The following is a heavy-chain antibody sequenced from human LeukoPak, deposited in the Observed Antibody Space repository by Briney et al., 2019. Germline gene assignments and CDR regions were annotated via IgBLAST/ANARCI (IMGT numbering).Heavy chain of an antibody. CDR3: ASPSGSYYSYWFDP. J-gene: IGHJ5*02. Sequence: SETLSLTCTVSGDSISSNNYYWAWIRQPPGKGLEWIGSIYHSGSTYYNPSLKSRVTISVDTSKNQFSLKLSSVTAADTAVYYCASPSGSYYSYWFDPWGQGTLVTVSS. V-gene: IGHV4-39*07. CDR2: IYHSGST. D-gene: IGHD1-26*01. CDR1: GDSISSNNYY.